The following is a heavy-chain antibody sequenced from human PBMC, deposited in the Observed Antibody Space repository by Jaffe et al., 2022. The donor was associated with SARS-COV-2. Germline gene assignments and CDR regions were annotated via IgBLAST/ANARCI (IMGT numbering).Heavy chain of an antibody. CDR2: ITGSSHKK. J-gene: IGHJ4*02. V-gene: IGHV3-48*02. D-gene: IGHD3-10*01. CDR1: GFMFDAYT. CDR3: VRDGGGS. Sequence: DVNLEESGGGLVLPGGSLRLSCAASGFMFDAYTMNWVRQAPGKGLEWVSCITGSSHKKFYADSVRGRFTISRDNDKNSVHLDMNNLRDEDTATYYCVRDGGGSWGRGTLVTVSS.